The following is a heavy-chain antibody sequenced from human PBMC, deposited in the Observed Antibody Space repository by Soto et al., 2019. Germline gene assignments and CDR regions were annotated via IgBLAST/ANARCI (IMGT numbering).Heavy chain of an antibody. Sequence: QVQLQESGPGLVKPSETLSLPCTVSGGSISSYYWSWIRPPPGKGLEWIGYIYYSGSTNYNPSLTSRVTLSVDTSKNQFSLKLSSVTAADTAVYYCARLLWSRGDWFDPWGQGTLVTVSS. D-gene: IGHD3-10*01. V-gene: IGHV4-59*08. CDR3: ARLLWSRGDWFDP. CDR2: IYYSGST. J-gene: IGHJ5*02. CDR1: GGSISSYY.